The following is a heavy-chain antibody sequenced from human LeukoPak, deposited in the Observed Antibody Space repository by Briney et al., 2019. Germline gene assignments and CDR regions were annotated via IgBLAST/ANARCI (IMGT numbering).Heavy chain of an antibody. CDR1: GGTFSSYA. V-gene: IGHV1-69*06. D-gene: IGHD6-13*01. CDR2: IIPIFGTA. Sequence: SVKVSCKASGGTFSSYAISWVRQAPGQGLEWMGGIIPIFGTANYAQKFQGRVTITADKSTSTAYMELRSLRSDDTAVYYCARSYSSSWYLDYWGQGTLVTVSS. CDR3: ARSYSSSWYLDY. J-gene: IGHJ4*02.